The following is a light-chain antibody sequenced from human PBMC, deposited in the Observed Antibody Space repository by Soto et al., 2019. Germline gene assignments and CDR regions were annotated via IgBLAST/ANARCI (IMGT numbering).Light chain of an antibody. CDR2: DVN. CDR3: SSYGGTNNFVV. V-gene: IGLV2-8*01. J-gene: IGLJ2*01. Sequence: QSALTQPPSASGSPGQSVTISCTGTSSDIGGYDSVSWYQQLPGKAPKLMIFDVNKRPSGVPTRFSGSKSGSTASLTVSWLQAEDEADYYCSSYGGTNNFVVFGGGTKLTVL. CDR1: SSDIGGYDS.